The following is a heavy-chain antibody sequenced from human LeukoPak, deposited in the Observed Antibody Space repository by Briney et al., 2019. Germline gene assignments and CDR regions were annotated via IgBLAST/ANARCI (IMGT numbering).Heavy chain of an antibody. CDR1: GFTFSRSW. CDR3: AKEVITLAYDF. V-gene: IGHV3-23*01. Sequence: GGSLRLSCAASGFTFSRSWMSWIRQAPGRGLEWVSGISSEGITSYADSVKGRFTISRDNSRNTLYLQMNSLRAEDTAVYYCAKEVITLAYDFWGQGTLVTVSS. J-gene: IGHJ4*02. CDR2: ISSEGIT. D-gene: IGHD3-16*01.